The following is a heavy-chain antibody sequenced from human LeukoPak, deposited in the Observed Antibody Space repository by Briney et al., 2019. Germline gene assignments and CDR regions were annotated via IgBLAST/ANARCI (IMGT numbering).Heavy chain of an antibody. V-gene: IGHV3-33*01. Sequence: SGGSLRLSCTASEVTFSSYAMHCVREAPGKGREWGAIIWYDGSNENYADSVKGRFTISRDNSKNTLYLQINSMRAEDTAVYYCARPVGANGWVDYWGQGTLVTVSS. CDR3: ARPVGANGWVDY. J-gene: IGHJ4*02. CDR2: IWYDGSNE. D-gene: IGHD1-26*01. CDR1: EVTFSSYA.